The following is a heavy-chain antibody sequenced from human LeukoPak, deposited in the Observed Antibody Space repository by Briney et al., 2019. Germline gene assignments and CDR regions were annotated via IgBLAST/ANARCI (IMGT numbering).Heavy chain of an antibody. Sequence: ASVKVSCKASGYTFTGYYMHWVRQAPGQGLEWMGWINPNSGGTNYAQKFQGRVTMTRDTSISTAYMEMNRLRSDDTAVYYCARAPLGYCSGGSCYLNWFDPWGQGTLVTVSS. V-gene: IGHV1-2*02. CDR2: INPNSGGT. CDR1: GYTFTGYY. CDR3: ARAPLGYCSGGSCYLNWFDP. J-gene: IGHJ5*02. D-gene: IGHD2-15*01.